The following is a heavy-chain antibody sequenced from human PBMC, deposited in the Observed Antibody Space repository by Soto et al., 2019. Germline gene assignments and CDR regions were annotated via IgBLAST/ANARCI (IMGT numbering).Heavy chain of an antibody. J-gene: IGHJ4*02. CDR1: GFTFSNAW. D-gene: IGHD3-10*01. CDR2: IKSKTDGGTT. CDR3: TAYSHYYGSGGFDY. V-gene: IGHV3-15*01. Sequence: EVQLVESGGGLVKPGGSLRLSCAASGFTFSNAWMNWVRQAPGKGLEYIGRIKSKTDGGTTDYAAPVKGRFTISRDDSKNTLYLQMNSLKTEDTAVYYCTAYSHYYGSGGFDYWGQGTLVTVSS.